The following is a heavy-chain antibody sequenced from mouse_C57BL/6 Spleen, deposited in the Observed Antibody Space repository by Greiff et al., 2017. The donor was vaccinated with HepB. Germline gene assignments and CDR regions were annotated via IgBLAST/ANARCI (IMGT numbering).Heavy chain of an antibody. CDR2: INPSTGGT. D-gene: IGHD2-2*01. CDR1: GYSFTGYY. V-gene: IGHV1-42*01. Sequence: EVQLQQSGPELVKPGASVKISCKASGYSFTGYYMNWVKQSPEKSLEWIGEINPSTGGTTYNQKFKAKATLTVDKSSSTAYMQLKSLTSEDSAVYYCARGDYGYDGAMDYWGQGTSVTVSS. CDR3: ARGDYGYDGAMDY. J-gene: IGHJ4*01.